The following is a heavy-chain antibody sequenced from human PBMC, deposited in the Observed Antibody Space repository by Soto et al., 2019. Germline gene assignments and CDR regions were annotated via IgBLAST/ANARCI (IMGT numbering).Heavy chain of an antibody. D-gene: IGHD3-9*01. CDR2: IYYSGST. Sequence: ETLSLTCTVSGGSISSYYWSWIRQPPGKGLEWIGYIYYSGSTNYNPSLKSRVTISVDTSKNQFSLKLSSVTAADTAVYYCARALILTGYYIHDAFDIWGQGTMVT. CDR3: ARALILTGYYIHDAFDI. J-gene: IGHJ3*02. V-gene: IGHV4-59*01. CDR1: GGSISSYY.